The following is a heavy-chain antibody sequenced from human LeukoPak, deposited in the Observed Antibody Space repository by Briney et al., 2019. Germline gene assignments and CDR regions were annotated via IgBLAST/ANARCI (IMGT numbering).Heavy chain of an antibody. CDR3: AKQDIAVAPASFFFKTEFDF. Sequence: PGGSLRLSCAASGFTFSSYAMSWVRQAPRKGLEWVSAISNSGDYTYYADSVKGRFTISRDNSKNTLYLQMNTLRAEDTAVYYCAKQDIAVAPASFFFKTEFDFWGQGALVIVSS. CDR2: ISNSGDYT. D-gene: IGHD2-2*01. J-gene: IGHJ4*02. CDR1: GFTFSSYA. V-gene: IGHV3-23*01.